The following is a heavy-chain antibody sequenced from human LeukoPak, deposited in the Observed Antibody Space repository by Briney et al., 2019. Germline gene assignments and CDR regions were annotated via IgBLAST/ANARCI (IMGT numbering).Heavy chain of an antibody. CDR3: ASQLWSNYYYYGMDV. CDR1: GYTFTSYG. J-gene: IGHJ6*02. Sequence: ASVKVSCKASGYTFTSYGISWVRQAPGQGLEWMGWISAYNGNTNYAQKLQGRVTMTTDTSTSTAYMELRSLRSDDTAVYYCASQLWSNYYYYGMDVWGQGTTVTVSS. D-gene: IGHD5-18*01. CDR2: ISAYNGNT. V-gene: IGHV1-18*01.